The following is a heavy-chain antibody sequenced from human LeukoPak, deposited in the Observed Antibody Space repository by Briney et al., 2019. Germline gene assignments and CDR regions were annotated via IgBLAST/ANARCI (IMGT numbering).Heavy chain of an antibody. J-gene: IGHJ6*02. CDR2: MNTNTGNP. CDR1: GYTFTSYA. D-gene: IGHD4-17*01. Sequence: GASVKVSCKASGYTFTSYAMNWVRQAPGQGLEWMGWMNTNTGNPTYAQGFTGRFVFSLDTSVSTAYLQISSLKAEDTAVYYCARGAVTTFYYYGMDVWGQGTTVTVSS. V-gene: IGHV7-4-1*02. CDR3: ARGAVTTFYYYGMDV.